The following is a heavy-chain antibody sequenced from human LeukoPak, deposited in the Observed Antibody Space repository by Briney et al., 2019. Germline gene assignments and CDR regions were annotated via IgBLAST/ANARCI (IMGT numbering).Heavy chain of an antibody. D-gene: IGHD2-21*02. CDR3: ARGRIVVVTAIGAFDI. CDR2: IYDSGST. J-gene: IGHJ3*02. V-gene: IGHV4-30-4*01. Sequence: SQTLSLTCTVSGASIRSGDYYWGWIRQPPGKGLEWIGYIYDSGSTYYNPSLKSRITISVDTSENRFSLKLSSVTATDTAVYYCARGRIVVVTAIGAFDIWGQGTMVTVSS. CDR1: GASIRSGDYY.